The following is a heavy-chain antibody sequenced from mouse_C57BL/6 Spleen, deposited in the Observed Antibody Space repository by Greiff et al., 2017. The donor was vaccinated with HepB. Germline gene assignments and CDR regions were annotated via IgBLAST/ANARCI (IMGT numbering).Heavy chain of an antibody. V-gene: IGHV5-4*01. CDR1: GFTFSSYA. J-gene: IGHJ3*01. Sequence: EVQGVESGGGLVKPGGSLKLSCAASGFTFSSYAMSWVRQTPEKRLEWVATISDGGSYTYYPDNVKGRFTISRDNAKNNLYLQMSHLKSEDTAMYYCARDRTGGFAYWGQGTLVTVSA. CDR2: ISDGGSYT. CDR3: ARDRTGGFAY. D-gene: IGHD4-1*01.